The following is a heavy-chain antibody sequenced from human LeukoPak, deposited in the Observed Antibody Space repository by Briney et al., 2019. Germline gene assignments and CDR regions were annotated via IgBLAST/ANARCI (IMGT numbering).Heavy chain of an antibody. V-gene: IGHV1-46*01. Sequence: ASVKDSCKASGYTFTSYYMHWVRQAPGQGLEWMGIINPSGGSTSYAQKFQGRVTMTRDTSTSTVYMELSSLRSEDTAVYYCAAYSGSYYSYFDYWGQGTLVTVSS. J-gene: IGHJ4*02. CDR2: INPSGGST. D-gene: IGHD1-26*01. CDR3: AAYSGSYYSYFDY. CDR1: GYTFTSYY.